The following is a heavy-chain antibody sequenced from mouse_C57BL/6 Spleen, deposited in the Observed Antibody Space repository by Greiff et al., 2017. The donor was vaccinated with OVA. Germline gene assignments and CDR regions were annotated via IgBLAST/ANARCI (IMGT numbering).Heavy chain of an antibody. CDR3: ARYPYGSSYYFDY. Sequence: VQLQQPGAELVKPGASVKMSCKASGYTFTSYWITWVKQRPGQGLEWIGDIYPGSGSTNYNEKFKSKATLTVDTSSSTAYMQLSSLTSEDSAVYYCARYPYGSSYYFDYWGQGTTLTVSS. V-gene: IGHV1-55*01. D-gene: IGHD1-1*01. J-gene: IGHJ2*01. CDR2: IYPGSGST. CDR1: GYTFTSYW.